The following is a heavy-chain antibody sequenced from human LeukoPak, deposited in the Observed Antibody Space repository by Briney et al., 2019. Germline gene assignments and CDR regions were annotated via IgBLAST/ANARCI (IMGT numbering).Heavy chain of an antibody. Sequence: PGGSLRLSCAASGFTFSSYAMSGVRHAPRKGREWVSAISGSGGSTYYADSVKGRFTISRDNSKNTLYLQMNSLRAEDTAVYYCAKAWYSGSYFFDYWGQGTLVAVSS. D-gene: IGHD1-26*01. CDR2: ISGSGGST. CDR1: GFTFSSYA. CDR3: AKAWYSGSYFFDY. V-gene: IGHV3-23*01. J-gene: IGHJ4*02.